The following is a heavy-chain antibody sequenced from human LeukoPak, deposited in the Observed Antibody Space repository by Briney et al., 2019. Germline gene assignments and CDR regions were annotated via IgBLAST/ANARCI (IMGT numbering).Heavy chain of an antibody. J-gene: IGHJ4*02. D-gene: IGHD3-3*01. CDR3: ARDLSRYDFGYFDY. Sequence: SETLSLTCTVSGGSISSSSYYWGWIRQPPGKGLEWIGSIYYSGSTYYNPSLKSRVTISVDTSKNQFSLKLSSVTAADTAVYYCARDLSRYDFGYFDYWGQGTLVTVSS. CDR1: GGSISSSSYY. V-gene: IGHV4-39*07. CDR2: IYYSGST.